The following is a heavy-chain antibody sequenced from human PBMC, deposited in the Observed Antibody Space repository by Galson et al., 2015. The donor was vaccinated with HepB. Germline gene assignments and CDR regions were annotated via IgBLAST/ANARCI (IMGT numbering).Heavy chain of an antibody. CDR2: ISSSSSTI. D-gene: IGHD3-3*01. J-gene: IGHJ4*02. CDR3: ARGRPPIFGVVITNYYFDY. V-gene: IGHV3-48*01. Sequence: SLRLSCAASGFTFSSYSMNWVRQAPGKGLEWVSYISSSSSTIYYADSVKGRFTISRDNAKNSLYLQMNSLRAEDTAVYYCARGRPPIFGVVITNYYFDYWGQGTLVTVSS. CDR1: GFTFSSYS.